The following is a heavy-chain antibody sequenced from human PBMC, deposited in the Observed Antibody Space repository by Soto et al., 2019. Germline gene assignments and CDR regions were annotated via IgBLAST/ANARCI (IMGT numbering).Heavy chain of an antibody. J-gene: IGHJ5*02. CDR1: GFTVSSNY. CDR3: AREGALKPFSS. Sequence: TGGSLRLSCAASGFTVSSNYMSWVRQAPGKGLEWVSVIYSGGSTYYADSVRGRFTISRDNAKNSVYLQMDSLRVEDTAVYYCAREGALKPFSSWGQGALVTVSS. V-gene: IGHV3-53*01. CDR2: IYSGGST.